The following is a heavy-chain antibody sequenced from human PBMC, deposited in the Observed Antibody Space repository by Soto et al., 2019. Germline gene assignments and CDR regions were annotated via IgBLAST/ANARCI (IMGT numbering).Heavy chain of an antibody. Sequence: QVQLLQSGAEVKKPGASVKVSCKVSGHTLTELSMHWVRQAPGRGLEWMGGVDPEDGETIFAQKFQGRVTLTEDTSTDSTYMELTSLRSEDTAVYYCAAGGTRWLHSPFDYWGHGTLVTISS. CDR1: GHTLTELS. D-gene: IGHD1-1*01. CDR3: AAGGTRWLHSPFDY. V-gene: IGHV1-24*01. CDR2: VDPEDGET. J-gene: IGHJ4*01.